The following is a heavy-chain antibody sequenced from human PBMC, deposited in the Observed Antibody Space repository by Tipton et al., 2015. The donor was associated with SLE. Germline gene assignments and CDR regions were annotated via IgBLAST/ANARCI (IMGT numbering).Heavy chain of an antibody. Sequence: TLSLTCTVSGDSISSYYWSWIRQHPGKGLEWIGYIYYSGSTNYNPSLKGRVTLSVDTSKNQFSLKLSSVTTADTAVYYCARVYSNHYFDCYYSGMYGWGQGTTVTVSS. J-gene: IGHJ6*02. CDR2: IYYSGST. CDR1: GDSISSYY. CDR3: ARVYSNHYFDCYYSGMYG. D-gene: IGHD4-11*01. V-gene: IGHV4-59*01.